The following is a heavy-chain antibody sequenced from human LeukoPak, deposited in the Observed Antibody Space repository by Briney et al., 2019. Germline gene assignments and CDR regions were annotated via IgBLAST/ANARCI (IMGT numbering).Heavy chain of an antibody. D-gene: IGHD5-12*01. J-gene: IGHJ4*02. V-gene: IGHV3-49*04. Sequence: GRSLRLSCTASGFTFGDYAMSWVRQAPGKGLEWVGSIRSKAYGGTTEYAASVKGRFTISRDDSKSIAYLQMNSLKTEDTAVYYCTRDFFGSGYERTGFDYWGQGTLVTVSS. CDR1: GFTFGDYA. CDR3: TRDFFGSGYERTGFDY. CDR2: IRSKAYGGTT.